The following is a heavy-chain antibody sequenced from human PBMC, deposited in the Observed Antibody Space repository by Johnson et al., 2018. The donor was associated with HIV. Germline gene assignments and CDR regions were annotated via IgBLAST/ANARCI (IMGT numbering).Heavy chain of an antibody. D-gene: IGHD3-9*01. CDR2: ISYDGSEK. CDR3: ARELYDILTGSPGAFDI. CDR1: GFTFNSYG. J-gene: IGHJ3*02. Sequence: QEQLVESGGGVVQPGRSLRLSCAASGFTFNSYGMHWVRQAPGKGLEWVAVISYDGSEKYYVDSVKGRFTISRDNAKNSLYLQMNSLSAEDTAVYYCARELYDILTGSPGAFDIWGQGTMVTVSS. V-gene: IGHV3-30*03.